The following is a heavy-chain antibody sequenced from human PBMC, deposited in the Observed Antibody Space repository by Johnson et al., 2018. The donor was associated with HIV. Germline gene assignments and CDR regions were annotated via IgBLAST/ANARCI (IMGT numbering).Heavy chain of an antibody. CDR3: ARDNEDIVLVGAFDI. V-gene: IGHV3-30-3*01. D-gene: IGHD2-8*02. J-gene: IGHJ3*02. CDR2: ISYDGSNK. CDR1: GFTFSSYA. Sequence: QVQLVESGGGVVQPGRSLRLSCAASGFTFSSYAMHWVRQAPGKGLEWVVIISYDGSNKYYADSVKGRFTISRDNSKNTLYLQMNSLRAEDTAVYYCARDNEDIVLVGAFDIWGQGTMVTVSS.